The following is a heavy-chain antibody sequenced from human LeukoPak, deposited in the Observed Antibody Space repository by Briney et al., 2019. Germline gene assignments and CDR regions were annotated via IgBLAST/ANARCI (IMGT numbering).Heavy chain of an antibody. Sequence: GGSLRLSCAASGFTFSSYAMSWVRQAPGKGLEWVSSISSSSSYIYYADSVKGRFTISRDNAKNSLYLQMNSLRAEDTAVYYCARAKARSYSSGWYEAFGWFDPWGQGTLVTVSS. CDR3: ARAKARSYSSGWYEAFGWFDP. D-gene: IGHD6-19*01. V-gene: IGHV3-21*01. CDR1: GFTFSSYA. J-gene: IGHJ5*02. CDR2: ISSSSSYI.